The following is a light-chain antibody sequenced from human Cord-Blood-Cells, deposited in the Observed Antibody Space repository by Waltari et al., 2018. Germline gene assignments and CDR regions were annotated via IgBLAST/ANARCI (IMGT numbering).Light chain of an antibody. J-gene: IGKJ1*01. CDR2: DAS. V-gene: IGKV3-11*01. CDR3: QQRSNGPWT. CDR1: QSVSSY. Sequence: EIVLTQSQATLSLSPGERATLSCRASQSVSSYLAWYQQKPGQAPRLLIYDASNWATGIPGRFSGSGSGTYFTLTISSLEPEDFAVYYCQQRSNGPWTFGQGTKVEIK.